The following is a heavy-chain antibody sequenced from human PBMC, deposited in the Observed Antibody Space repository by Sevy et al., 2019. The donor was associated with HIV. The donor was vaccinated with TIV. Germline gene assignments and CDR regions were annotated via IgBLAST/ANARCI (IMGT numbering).Heavy chain of an antibody. J-gene: IGHJ6*02. Sequence: GGSLRLSCAASGVIFSNYWMSWVRQAPGMGLEWVANIKQDGSEKYYVDSVKGRFTISRDNANNSLYLQMNTLRAEDTGVYYWVRAGGDTVVVTTAIGILVMDVWGQRTTVTVSS. D-gene: IGHD2-2*01. CDR3: VRAGGDTVVVTTAIGILVMDV. V-gene: IGHV3-7*04. CDR2: IKQDGSEK. CDR1: GVIFSNYW.